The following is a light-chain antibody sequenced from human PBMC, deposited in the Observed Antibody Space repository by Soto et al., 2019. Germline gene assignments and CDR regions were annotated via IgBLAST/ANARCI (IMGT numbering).Light chain of an antibody. CDR3: AAWDDSLNGWV. CDR1: DSNIGNNA. V-gene: IGLV1-36*01. J-gene: IGLJ3*02. CDR2: YDD. Sequence: QSVLTQPPSVSEAPRQRVTISRSGSDSNIGNNAVNWYQQFPGEAPKLLIYYDDLVPSGISDRFSGSKSGTSASLAISGLQSEDEADYYCAAWDDSLNGWVFGGGTKLTVL.